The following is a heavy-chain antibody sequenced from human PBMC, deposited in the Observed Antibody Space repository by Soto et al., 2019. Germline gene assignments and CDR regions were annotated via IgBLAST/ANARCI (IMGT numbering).Heavy chain of an antibody. CDR2: IYYSGST. CDR1: GGSISSYY. D-gene: IGHD6-13*01. Sequence: QVQLQESGPGLVKPSETLSLTCTVSGGSISSYYWSWIRQPPGKGLEWIGYIYYSGSTNYNPSLXSHATTSVDTXXNXFXXTLSSVTAADTAVYYCARLGLDPRGKPQLAEPADYWGQGTLVTVSS. V-gene: IGHV4-59*01. CDR3: ARLGLDPRGKPQLAEPADY. J-gene: IGHJ4*02.